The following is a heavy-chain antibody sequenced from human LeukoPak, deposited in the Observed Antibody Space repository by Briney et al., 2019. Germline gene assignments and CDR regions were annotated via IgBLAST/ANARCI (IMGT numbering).Heavy chain of an antibody. CDR3: ARDWQKWTESLKNWFDP. V-gene: IGHV3-9*01. J-gene: IGHJ5*02. CDR2: ISWNSGNR. Sequence: GGSLRLSCAASGFTFDDYAMHWVRQAPGKGLEWVSGISWNSGNRGYADSVQGRFTISRDNAKNSLYLQMTSLTAEDTAIYYCARDWQKWTESLKNWFDPWGQGTLVTVSS. CDR1: GFTFDDYA. D-gene: IGHD3/OR15-3a*01.